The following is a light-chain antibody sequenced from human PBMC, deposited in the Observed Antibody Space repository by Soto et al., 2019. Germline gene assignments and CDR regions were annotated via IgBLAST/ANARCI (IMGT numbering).Light chain of an antibody. CDR2: HVN. Sequence: QSVLTQPASVSGSPGQSITISCTGSSSDVGFYNYVSWYQQHPGKAPKLTIYHVNNRPSGISNRFSGSKSGNTASLTISGLQTEDEADYYCSSYTTSSTFVFGTGTKLTVL. CDR3: SSYTTSSTFV. CDR1: SSDVGFYNY. J-gene: IGLJ1*01. V-gene: IGLV2-14*03.